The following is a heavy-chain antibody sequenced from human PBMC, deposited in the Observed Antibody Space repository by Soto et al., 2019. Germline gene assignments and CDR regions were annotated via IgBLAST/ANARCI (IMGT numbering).Heavy chain of an antibody. V-gene: IGHV4-59*01. CDR1: CGSISSYY. Sequence: QVQLQESGPGLVKPSETLSLTCTVSCGSISSYYWSWIRQSPGKVLEWIGYIHYSGSTKSNPSLKSRVTISVDTSRNQVSRKFSSVTAADSAVYICARERYQLLNPYDYVMAVWGQGTMVTVSS. J-gene: IGHJ6*02. D-gene: IGHD2-2*01. CDR2: IHYSGST. CDR3: ARERYQLLNPYDYVMAV.